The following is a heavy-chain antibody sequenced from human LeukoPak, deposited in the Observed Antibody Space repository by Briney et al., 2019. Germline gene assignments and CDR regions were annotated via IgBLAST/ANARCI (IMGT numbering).Heavy chain of an antibody. J-gene: IGHJ3*02. Sequence: ASVKVSCKASGYTFTGYYMHWVRQAPGQGLEWMGWINPNSGGTNYAQKFQGRVTMTRDTSTDTAYMELSSLRSEDTAVYYCATDRSGWYSAFDIWGQGTMVTVSS. CDR2: INPNSGGT. D-gene: IGHD6-19*01. CDR1: GYTFTGYY. V-gene: IGHV1-2*02. CDR3: ATDRSGWYSAFDI.